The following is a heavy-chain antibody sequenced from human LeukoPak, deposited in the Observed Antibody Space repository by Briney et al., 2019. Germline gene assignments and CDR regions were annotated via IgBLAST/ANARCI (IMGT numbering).Heavy chain of an antibody. CDR3: AKDPPYDYVWGSYRPYYFDY. Sequence: SGGSLRLSCAASGFTFSSYGMHWVRQAPGKGLEWVAFIRYDGSNKYYADSVKGRFTISRDNSKNTLYLQMNSLRAEDTAVYYCAKDPPYDYVWGSYRPYYFDYWGQGTLVTVSS. J-gene: IGHJ4*02. V-gene: IGHV3-30*02. D-gene: IGHD3-16*02. CDR2: IRYDGSNK. CDR1: GFTFSSYG.